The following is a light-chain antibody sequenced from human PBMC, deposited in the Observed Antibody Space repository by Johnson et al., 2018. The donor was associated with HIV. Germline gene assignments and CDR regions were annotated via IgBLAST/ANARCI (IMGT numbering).Light chain of an antibody. CDR3: GTWDSSLSAYF. V-gene: IGLV1-51*02. J-gene: IGLJ1*01. CDR1: SSNIGNNY. CDR2: ENN. Sequence: HSVLTQPPSVSAAPGQKVTISCSGSSSNIGNNYVSWYQQLPRGAPKLLIYENNKRPSGIPDRFSGSKSGTSATLDITGLQSGDEADYYCGTWDSSLSAYFLGNGTQVT.